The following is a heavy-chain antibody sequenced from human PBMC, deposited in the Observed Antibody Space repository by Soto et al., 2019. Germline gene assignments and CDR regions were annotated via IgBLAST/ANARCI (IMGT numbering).Heavy chain of an antibody. J-gene: IGHJ4*02. CDR1: GFTFRDYW. V-gene: IGHV3-7*03. CDR2: IKQDGSEK. Sequence: PGGSLRLSCAASGFTFRDYWMSWVRQAPGKGLEWVANIKQDGSEKSYVDSVKGRFTISRGNARNSLFLQMNNLKPEDTAVYYCATYSGSFQFWGQGTLVTVSS. D-gene: IGHD1-26*01. CDR3: ATYSGSFQF.